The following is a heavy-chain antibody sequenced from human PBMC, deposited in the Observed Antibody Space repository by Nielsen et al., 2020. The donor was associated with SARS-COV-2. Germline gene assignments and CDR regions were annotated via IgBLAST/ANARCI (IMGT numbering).Heavy chain of an antibody. CDR2: ISSSGSTI. CDR3: ARVGRPYSRTYYYDSSGHPAGYFDY. Sequence: GESLKISCAASGFTFSDYYMSWIRQAPGKGLEWVSYISSSGSTIYYADSVKGRFTISRDNAKNSLYLQMNSLRAEDTAVYYCARVGRPYSRTYYYDSSGHPAGYFDYWGQGTLVTVSS. V-gene: IGHV3-11*01. J-gene: IGHJ4*02. D-gene: IGHD3-22*01. CDR1: GFTFSDYY.